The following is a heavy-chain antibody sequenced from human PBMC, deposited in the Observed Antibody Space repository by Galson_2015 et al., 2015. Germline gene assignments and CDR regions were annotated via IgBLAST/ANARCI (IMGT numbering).Heavy chain of an antibody. Sequence: LRLSCAASGFTFSSYWMSWVRRAPGKGLEGVANIKQDGSEKYYVDSVKGRFTISRDNAKNSLYLQMNSLRAEDTAVYYCAREDYGRTVWGQGTLVTVSS. J-gene: IGHJ4*02. V-gene: IGHV3-7*01. CDR1: GFTFSSYW. CDR3: AREDYGRTV. D-gene: IGHD4/OR15-4a*01. CDR2: IKQDGSEK.